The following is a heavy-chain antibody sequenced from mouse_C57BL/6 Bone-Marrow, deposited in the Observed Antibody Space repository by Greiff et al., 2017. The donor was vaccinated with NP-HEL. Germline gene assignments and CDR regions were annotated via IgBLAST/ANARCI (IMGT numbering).Heavy chain of an antibody. CDR1: GFTFSNYW. D-gene: IGHD2-12*01. Sequence: EVKLMESGGGLVQPGGSMKLSCVASGFTFSNYWMNWVRQSPEKGLEWVAQIRLKSDNYATHYAESVKGRFTISRDDSKSSVYLQMNNLRAEDTGIYYCPLLYDWFAYWGQGTLVTVSA. CDR2: IRLKSDNYAT. J-gene: IGHJ3*01. CDR3: PLLYDWFAY. V-gene: IGHV6-3*01.